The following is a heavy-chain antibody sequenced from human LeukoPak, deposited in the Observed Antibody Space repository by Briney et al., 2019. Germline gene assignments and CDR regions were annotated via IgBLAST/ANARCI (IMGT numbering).Heavy chain of an antibody. CDR3: ARDNYDSSGYYFDY. CDR2: IYYSGST. CDR1: GVSISSYY. Sequence: PSETLSLTCTVSGVSISSYYWSWIRQPPGKGLEWIGYIYYSGSTNYNPSLKSRVTISVDTSKNQFSLKLSSVTAADTAVYYCARDNYDSSGYYFDYWGQGTLVTVSS. J-gene: IGHJ4*02. D-gene: IGHD3-22*01. V-gene: IGHV4-59*01.